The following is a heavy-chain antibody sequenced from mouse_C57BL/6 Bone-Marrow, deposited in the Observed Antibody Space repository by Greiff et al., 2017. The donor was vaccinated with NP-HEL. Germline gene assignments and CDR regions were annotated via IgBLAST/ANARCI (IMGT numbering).Heavy chain of an antibody. CDR2: ISSGGDYI. D-gene: IGHD2-4*01. V-gene: IGHV5-9-1*02. CDR3: TRGAGLRDFDY. CDR1: GFTFSSYA. Sequence: EVKLVESGEGLVKPGGSLKLSCAASGFTFSSYAMSWVRQTPEKRLEWVAYISSGGDYIYYADTVKGRFTISRDNARNTLYLKRSSLKSEDTAMYYCTRGAGLRDFDYWGQGTTLTVSS. J-gene: IGHJ2*01.